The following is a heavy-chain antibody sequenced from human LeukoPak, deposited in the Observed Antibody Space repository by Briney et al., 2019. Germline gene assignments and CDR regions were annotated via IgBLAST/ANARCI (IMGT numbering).Heavy chain of an antibody. CDR1: GFTFSDHY. CDR2: ISRTSSDI. D-gene: IGHD5-12*01. J-gene: IGHJ4*02. CDR3: SRDPRGGDF. Sequence: GGSLRLSGAASGFTFSDHYMTWFRQAPGKGLEWLSYISRTSSDIKYADSVKGRFTISRDNGMNSLYLQMNSLRVEDTAVYYCSRDPRGGDFWGQGTLVTVSS. V-gene: IGHV3-11*05.